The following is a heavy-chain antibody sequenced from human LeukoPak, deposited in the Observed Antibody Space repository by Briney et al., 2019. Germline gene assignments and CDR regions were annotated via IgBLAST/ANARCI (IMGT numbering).Heavy chain of an antibody. CDR3: AKVDYDFWSGYHEASAFDI. Sequence: GGSLRLSCAASGFTFSSYWMSWVRQASGKGLEWVSAISGSGGSTYYADSVKGRFTISRDNSKNTLYLQMNSLRAEDTAVYYCAKVDYDFWSGYHEASAFDIWGQGTMVTVSS. V-gene: IGHV3-23*01. CDR1: GFTFSSYW. CDR2: ISGSGGST. D-gene: IGHD3-3*01. J-gene: IGHJ3*02.